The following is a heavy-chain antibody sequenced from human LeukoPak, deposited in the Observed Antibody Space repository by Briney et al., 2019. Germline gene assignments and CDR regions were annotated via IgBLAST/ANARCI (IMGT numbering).Heavy chain of an antibody. CDR3: ARGGSRQWLAGDAFDI. CDR2: IYYSGST. D-gene: IGHD6-19*01. Sequence: SETLSLTCTVSGGSISSYYWSWIRQPPGKGLEWIGYIYYSGSTNYNPSLKSRVTISVATSKNQFSLKLSSVTAADTAVYYCARGGSRQWLAGDAFDIWGQGTMVTVSS. J-gene: IGHJ3*02. V-gene: IGHV4-59*01. CDR1: GGSISSYY.